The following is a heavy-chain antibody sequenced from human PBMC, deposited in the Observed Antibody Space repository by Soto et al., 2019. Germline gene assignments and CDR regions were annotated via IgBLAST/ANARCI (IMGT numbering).Heavy chain of an antibody. V-gene: IGHV4-31*03. CDR3: ARAAAGTAWFDP. Sequence: SETLSLTCTVSGGSIGSGGYYWSWIRQHPGKGLEWIGYIYYSGSTYYNPSLKSRVTISVDTSKNQFSLKLSSVTAADTAVYYCARAAAGTAWFDPWGQGTLVTVSS. J-gene: IGHJ5*02. CDR2: IYYSGST. D-gene: IGHD6-13*01. CDR1: GGSIGSGGYY.